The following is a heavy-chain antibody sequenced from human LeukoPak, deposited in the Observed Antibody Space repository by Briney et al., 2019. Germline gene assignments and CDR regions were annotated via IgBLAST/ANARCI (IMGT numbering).Heavy chain of an antibody. CDR3: AKGENSYYYDSSGYYYDY. V-gene: IGHV3-9*01. J-gene: IGHJ4*02. Sequence: GGSLRLSCAASGFTFSSYAMHWVRQAPGKGLEWVSGISWNSGGIGYADSVKGRFTISRDNAKNSLYLQMNSLRAEDTALYYCAKGENSYYYDSSGYYYDYWGQGTLVTVSS. D-gene: IGHD3-22*01. CDR2: ISWNSGGI. CDR1: GFTFSSYA.